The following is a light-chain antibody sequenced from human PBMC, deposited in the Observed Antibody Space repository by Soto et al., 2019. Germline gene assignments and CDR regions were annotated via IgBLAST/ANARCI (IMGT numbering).Light chain of an antibody. J-gene: IGKJ1*01. CDR1: QRISTY. CDR3: QQCYMSPRT. Sequence: DIQMTQSPSTLSAGVGDRVTITCRASQRISTYLNWYQQKPGKAPTLLIYAASSLQSGVPSMFSGGGSGTDFTLTINTLQPEDFATYFCQQCYMSPRTFGQGTKVEIK. V-gene: IGKV1-39*01. CDR2: AAS.